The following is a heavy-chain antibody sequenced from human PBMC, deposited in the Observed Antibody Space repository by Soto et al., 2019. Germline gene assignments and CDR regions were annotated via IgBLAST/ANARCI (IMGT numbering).Heavy chain of an antibody. D-gene: IGHD3-9*01. CDR1: RYTFTSHG. CDR3: ARLLTEGATFREDAFDL. V-gene: IGHV1-18*01. J-gene: IGHJ3*01. Sequence: QIQLVQSGGGVKTPGASVKVYCTTSRYTFTSHGIAWVRQAPGQGLEWMGWISTFNGKTDYAQKFQGRVTMTADTITSTVDRELRSLRSDDTAVYFCARLLTEGATFREDAFDLWGQGTKVTVS. CDR2: ISTFNGKT.